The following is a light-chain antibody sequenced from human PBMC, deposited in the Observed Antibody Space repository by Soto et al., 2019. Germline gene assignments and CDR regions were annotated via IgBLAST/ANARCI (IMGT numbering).Light chain of an antibody. J-gene: IGKJ1*01. CDR2: DAS. V-gene: IGKV1-5*01. CDR1: QSIITW. Sequence: DIQMTQSPSTLSASVGDRVSITCRASQSIITWLAWYQQKPGKAPKLLIYDASTLESGVPSRFSGSGSGTEFTLTISTLQPDDFATFYCQQYHNLPWTFGHGTKVEIK. CDR3: QQYHNLPWT.